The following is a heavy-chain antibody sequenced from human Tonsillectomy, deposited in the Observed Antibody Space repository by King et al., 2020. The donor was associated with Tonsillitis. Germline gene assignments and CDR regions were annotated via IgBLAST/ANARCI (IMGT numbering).Heavy chain of an antibody. J-gene: IGHJ4*02. CDR2: IRGKAYGATT. D-gene: IGHD3-10*01. V-gene: IGHV3-49*03. CDR3: TRYMGSLAPVPPLAFSDYFDY. CDR1: GFTFGGYS. Sequence: QLVQSGGGLVQPGRSLRLSCTASGFTFGGYSMSWFRQAPGKGLEWVGFIRGKAYGATTEYAASVKGRFTISRDDSKSIAYLQMNSLKIEDTAVYYCTRYMGSLAPVPPLAFSDYFDYWGQGTLVTVSS.